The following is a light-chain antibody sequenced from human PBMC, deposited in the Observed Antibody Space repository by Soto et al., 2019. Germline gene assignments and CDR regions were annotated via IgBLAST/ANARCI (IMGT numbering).Light chain of an antibody. CDR1: RSVSTS. J-gene: IGKJ1*01. Sequence: DIPMTQSPSTLSASVGERVTITCRASRSVSTSLAWYQKKPGKAPKLLIFDASSLESGVPSRFSGSGSGTDFSLTISSLQPVDFATYYCQQYTGYSQWTFGPGTKVDIK. CDR2: DAS. V-gene: IGKV1-5*01. CDR3: QQYTGYSQWT.